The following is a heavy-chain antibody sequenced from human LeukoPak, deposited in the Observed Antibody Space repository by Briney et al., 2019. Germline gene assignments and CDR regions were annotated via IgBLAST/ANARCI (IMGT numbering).Heavy chain of an antibody. CDR3: ARGPAKGYYFDY. CDR2: ISSSSYI. V-gene: IGHV3-21*01. CDR1: GFTFSSYS. J-gene: IGHJ4*02. Sequence: GGSLRLSCAASGFTFSSYSMNWVRQAPGKGLEWVSSISSSSYIYYADSVKGRFTISRDNAKNSLYLQMNSLRAEDTAVYYCARGPAKGYYFDYWGQGTLVTVSS.